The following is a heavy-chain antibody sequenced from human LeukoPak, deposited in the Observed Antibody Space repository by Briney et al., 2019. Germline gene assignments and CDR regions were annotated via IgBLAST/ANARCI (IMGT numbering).Heavy chain of an antibody. Sequence: SETLSLTCTVSGGSINSYYWIWIRQPAGKGLEWIGRTHIRGSSKYNPSLKSRLTMPVDTSKNQFSLKLSSVTAADTAVYYCARVVSIVGATNWFDPWGQGTLVTVSS. V-gene: IGHV4-4*07. CDR2: THIRGSS. CDR1: GGSINSYY. J-gene: IGHJ5*02. CDR3: ARVVSIVGATNWFDP. D-gene: IGHD1-26*01.